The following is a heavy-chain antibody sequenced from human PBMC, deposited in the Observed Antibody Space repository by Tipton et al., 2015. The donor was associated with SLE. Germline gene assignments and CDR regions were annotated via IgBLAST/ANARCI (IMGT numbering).Heavy chain of an antibody. CDR2: MYYSGST. J-gene: IGHJ3*02. D-gene: IGHD1-26*01. CDR1: GGSISNHY. V-gene: IGHV4-59*11. CDR3: ARVGSAVTNHFDI. Sequence: GLVKPSETLSLTCAVSGGSISNHYWSWIRQTPGKGLEWIGYMYYSGSTNYNPSLTSRVTISVDTSKKQFSLKLTSVTAADTAVYYCARVGSAVTNHFDIWGQGTMDTVSS.